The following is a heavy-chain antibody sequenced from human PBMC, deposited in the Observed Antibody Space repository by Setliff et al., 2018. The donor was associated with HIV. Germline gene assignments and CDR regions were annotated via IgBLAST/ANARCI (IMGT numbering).Heavy chain of an antibody. V-gene: IGHV3-7*01. CDR1: GLTFSSYW. CDR3: AREVELRPFDY. Sequence: PGGSLRLSCAASGLTFSSYWMSWVRQAPGKGLEWMANIKEDGSEKYYVDSVKGRFTISRDNTKNSLYLQLNSLRAEDTAVYYCAREVELRPFDYWGQGTLVTVSS. J-gene: IGHJ4*02. D-gene: IGHD1-7*01. CDR2: IKEDGSEK.